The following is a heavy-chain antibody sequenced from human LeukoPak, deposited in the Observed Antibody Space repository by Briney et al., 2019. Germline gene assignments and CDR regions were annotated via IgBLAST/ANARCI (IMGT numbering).Heavy chain of an antibody. V-gene: IGHV3-30*03. J-gene: IGHJ4*02. Sequence: GGSLSLSCAASGFTFSSYGMHWVRQAPGKGLEWVAVISYDGSNKYYADSVKGRFTISRDNSKNTLYLQMNSLRPEDTAIYYCAREGYYGSGSPPSLYFDYWGQGTLVTVSS. D-gene: IGHD3-10*01. CDR1: GFTFSSYG. CDR2: ISYDGSNK. CDR3: AREGYYGSGSPPSLYFDY.